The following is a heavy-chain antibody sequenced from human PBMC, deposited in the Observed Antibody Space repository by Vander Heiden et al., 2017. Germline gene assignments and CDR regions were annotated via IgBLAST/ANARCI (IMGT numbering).Heavy chain of an antibody. D-gene: IGHD3-16*01. J-gene: IGHJ3*02. CDR2: ISSSVSTR. V-gene: IGHV3-11*01. Sequence: QVQLVETGGGLVKPGGSLRLSCAASGFTFSDYYMGGSGKAPGKGLEWFSYISSSVSTRDDADAGKGRFTISRENAKKSLYLQMNSLRVGDTAVYYCARDGGGGIDGFDIWGQGTMVTVSS. CDR3: ARDGGGGIDGFDI. CDR1: GFTFSDYY.